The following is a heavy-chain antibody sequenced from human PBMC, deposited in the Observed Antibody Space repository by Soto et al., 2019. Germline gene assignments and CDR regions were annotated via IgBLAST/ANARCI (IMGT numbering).Heavy chain of an antibody. CDR3: ARGVYDYWSSYYAGSGLDV. D-gene: IGHD3-3*01. Sequence: SETRSLTCTVSGDSMSPFYWNWIRQSPGKGLEWIGYIYYSGNTNYNPSLKSRVAISVDTSKNQFYLKLRSVTAADTAVYYCARGVYDYWSSYYAGSGLDVWGQGTTVTVSS. CDR2: IYYSGNT. J-gene: IGHJ6*02. CDR1: GDSMSPFY. V-gene: IGHV4-59*13.